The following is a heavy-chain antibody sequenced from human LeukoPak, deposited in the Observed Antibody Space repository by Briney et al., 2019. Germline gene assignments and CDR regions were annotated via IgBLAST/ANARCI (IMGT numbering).Heavy chain of an antibody. CDR1: GYTLTELS. D-gene: IGHD6-19*01. Sequence: GASVKVSCKVSGYTLTELSMHWVRQAPGKGLEWMGGFDPEDGETIYAQKFQGRVTMTEDTSTDTAYMELSSLRSEDTAVYYCATDPPYSSGFLPFDYWGQGTLVTVSS. CDR2: FDPEDGET. J-gene: IGHJ4*02. CDR3: ATDPPYSSGFLPFDY. V-gene: IGHV1-24*01.